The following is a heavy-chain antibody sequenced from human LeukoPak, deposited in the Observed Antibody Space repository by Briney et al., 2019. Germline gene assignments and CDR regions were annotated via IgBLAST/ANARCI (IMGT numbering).Heavy chain of an antibody. Sequence: PGRSLRLSCAASGFTFSSYGMHWVRQAPGKGLEWVAVVWYGGSNKYYADSVKGRFTISRDNSKNTLYLQMNSLRAEDTAVYYCARVSVAGKFDYWGQGTLVTVSS. D-gene: IGHD6-19*01. V-gene: IGHV3-33*08. CDR2: VWYGGSNK. CDR3: ARVSVAGKFDY. J-gene: IGHJ4*02. CDR1: GFTFSSYG.